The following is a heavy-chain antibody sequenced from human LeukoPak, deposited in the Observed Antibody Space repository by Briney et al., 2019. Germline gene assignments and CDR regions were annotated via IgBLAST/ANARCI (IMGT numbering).Heavy chain of an antibody. J-gene: IGHJ5*02. CDR2: IYYSGST. CDR3: ARGHYNWNSFRWFDP. D-gene: IGHD1-7*01. CDR1: GGSISSYY. V-gene: IGHV4-59*01. Sequence: SETLSLTCTVSGGSISSYYWSWIRQPPGKGLEWIGYIYYSGSTNYNPSLKSRVTISVDTSKNQFSLKLSSVTAADTAVYYCARGHYNWNSFRWFDPWGRGTLVTVSS.